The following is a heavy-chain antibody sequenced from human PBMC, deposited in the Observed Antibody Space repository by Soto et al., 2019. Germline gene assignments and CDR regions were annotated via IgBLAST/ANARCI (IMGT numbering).Heavy chain of an antibody. CDR1: GFTFSSYW. CDR3: ARDWGKRDEYSSSAALA. D-gene: IGHD6-6*01. J-gene: IGHJ4*02. CDR2: IKQDGSEK. V-gene: IGHV3-7*01. Sequence: PGGSLRLSCAASGFTFSSYWMGWVRQAPGKGLEWVANIKQDGSEKYYVDSVKGRFTISRDNAKNSLYLQMNSLRAEDTAVYYCARDWGKRDEYSSSAALARGQGTLVTVSS.